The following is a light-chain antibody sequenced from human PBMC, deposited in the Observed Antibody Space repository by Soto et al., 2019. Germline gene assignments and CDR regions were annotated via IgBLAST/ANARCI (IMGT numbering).Light chain of an antibody. CDR3: QVSNLYPIT. J-gene: IGKJ5*01. CDR1: QGISNF. CDR2: AAS. Sequence: IKLSHSPSSLSASVGDRVTITCRASQGISNFLAWYQQKPGKAPKLLIYAASTLQSGVPSRFSGSGSGTDFTLTISSLQPEDFATYCCQVSNLYPITFCQGTRLEIK. V-gene: IGKV1-9*01.